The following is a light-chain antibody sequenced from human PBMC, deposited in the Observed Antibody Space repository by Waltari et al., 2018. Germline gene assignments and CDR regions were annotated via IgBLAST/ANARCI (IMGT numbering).Light chain of an antibody. CDR3: QQYYSTPWT. CDR1: QSVLYSSNNKNF. CDR2: WAS. Sequence: DIVMTQSPDSLSVSLGERATINCKSSQSVLYSSNNKNFLAWYQQKPGQPPKLLIYWASTRQSGVPDRFSCSGSGTDFTLTIRSLQAEDVAVYYCQQYYSTPWTFGQGTKVETK. V-gene: IGKV4-1*01. J-gene: IGKJ1*01.